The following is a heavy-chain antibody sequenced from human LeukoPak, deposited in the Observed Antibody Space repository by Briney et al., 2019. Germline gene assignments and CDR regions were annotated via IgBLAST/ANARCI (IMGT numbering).Heavy chain of an antibody. J-gene: IGHJ6*04. V-gene: IGHV1-24*01. CDR3: ATDLPYDFWSGYGMDV. D-gene: IGHD3-3*01. CDR1: GYTLTEIS. Sequence: GASVKVSCKVSGYTLTEISMHWVRQALGKGLEWMGSFDPEDDETVYAQKFQGRVTMTEDTSTDTAYMELSSLRSEDTAVYYCATDLPYDFWSGYGMDVWGKGTTVTVSS. CDR2: FDPEDDET.